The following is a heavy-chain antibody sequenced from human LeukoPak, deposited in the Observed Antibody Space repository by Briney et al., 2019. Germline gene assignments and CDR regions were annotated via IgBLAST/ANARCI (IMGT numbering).Heavy chain of an antibody. Sequence: GGSLRLSCAASGFTFDDYAMHWVRHAPGKGLEWVSGISWNSGSTGYADSVKGRFTISRDNAKNSLYLQMNSLRADDMAFYYCAKDKTSQLDIHDWYFDLWGRGTLVTVSS. CDR2: ISWNSGST. J-gene: IGHJ2*01. V-gene: IGHV3-9*03. CDR1: GFTFDDYA. CDR3: AKDKTSQLDIHDWYFDL. D-gene: IGHD1-1*01.